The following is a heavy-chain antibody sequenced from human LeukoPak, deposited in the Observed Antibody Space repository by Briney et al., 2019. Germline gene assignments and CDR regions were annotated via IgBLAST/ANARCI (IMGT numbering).Heavy chain of an antibody. Sequence: GASVKVSCKASGYTFTSYAMNWVRQAPGQGLEWMGWIDTNTGNPTYAQGFTGRFVFSLDTSVSTAYLQISSLKAEDTAVYYCARSFLYYDILTGYYSLTGYFDYWGQGTLVTVSS. CDR2: IDTNTGNP. D-gene: IGHD3-9*01. CDR3: ARSFLYYDILTGYYSLTGYFDY. CDR1: GYTFTSYA. V-gene: IGHV7-4-1*02. J-gene: IGHJ4*02.